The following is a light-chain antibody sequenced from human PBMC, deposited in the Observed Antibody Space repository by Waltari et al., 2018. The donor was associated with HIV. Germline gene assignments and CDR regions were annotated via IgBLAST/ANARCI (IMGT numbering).Light chain of an antibody. CDR3: QVWDSSSDLNWV. CDR2: DDS. Sequence: SYVLTQPPSVSVAPGKTARITCGGNNIGIKSVHWSQQTPGQAPVLVIYDDSDRPPGVPERFSGSNSGNTATLTISRVEAGDEADYYCQVWDSSSDLNWVFGGGTKLTVL. J-gene: IGLJ3*02. V-gene: IGLV3-21*04. CDR1: NIGIKS.